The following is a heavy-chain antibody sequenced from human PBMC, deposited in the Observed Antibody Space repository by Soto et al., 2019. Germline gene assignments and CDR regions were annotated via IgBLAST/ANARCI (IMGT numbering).Heavy chain of an antibody. CDR1: GGSLSTNP. CDR2: TGSGTGPG. J-gene: IGHJ4*02. D-gene: IGHD2-15*01. CDR3: ARRDSGGFYRFFDS. V-gene: IGHV1-69*06. Sequence: ASVKVSCKASGGSLSTNPISWVRQAPGQGLEWMGGTGSGTGPGNHAQKFQGRLTVTADKSTSTVYMELTNLSSEDTAVYYCARRDSGGFYRFFDSWGQGTLVTI.